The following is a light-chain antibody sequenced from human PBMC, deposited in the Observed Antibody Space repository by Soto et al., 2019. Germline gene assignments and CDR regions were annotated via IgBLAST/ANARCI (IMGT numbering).Light chain of an antibody. J-gene: IGKJ1*01. CDR2: DAS. CDR1: QSVSSY. Sequence: EIVLTQSPATLSLSPVERATLSCRSSQSVSSYLAWYQQKPGQAPRLLIYDASNRATGIPARFSGSGSGTEFTLTISSLQSEDFAVYYCQQYNNWPLFGQGTKVDIK. CDR3: QQYNNWPL. V-gene: IGKV3-11*01.